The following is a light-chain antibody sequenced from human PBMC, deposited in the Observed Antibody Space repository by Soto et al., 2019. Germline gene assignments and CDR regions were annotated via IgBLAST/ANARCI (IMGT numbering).Light chain of an antibody. V-gene: IGKV1-39*01. CDR1: QSISNY. CDR2: AAS. J-gene: IGKJ1*01. CDR3: QQSYSTPWT. Sequence: DIQMTQPPSSLSASVGGRVTITCRASQSISNYLNWYQQKPGKAPKLLIYAASSLQSGVPSRFSGSGSGTDFTLTISSLQPEDFATYYCQQSYSTPWTFGQGTKVDIK.